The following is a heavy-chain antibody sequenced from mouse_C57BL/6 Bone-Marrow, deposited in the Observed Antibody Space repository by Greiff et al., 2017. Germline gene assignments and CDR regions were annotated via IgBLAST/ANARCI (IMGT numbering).Heavy chain of an antibody. D-gene: IGHD4-1*01. CDR3: ARWTGPFFAY. CDR1: GYSITSGYY. CDR2: ISYDGSN. J-gene: IGHJ3*01. Sequence: EVKLEESGPGLVKPSQSLSLTCSVTGYSITSGYYWNWIRQFPGNKLEWMGYISYDGSNNYNPSLKNRISITRDTSKNQFFLKLNSGTTEDSATYYCARWTGPFFAYWGQGTLVTVSA. V-gene: IGHV3-6*01.